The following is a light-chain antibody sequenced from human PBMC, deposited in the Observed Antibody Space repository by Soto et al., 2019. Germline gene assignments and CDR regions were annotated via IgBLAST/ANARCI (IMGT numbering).Light chain of an antibody. V-gene: IGLV2-23*01. J-gene: IGLJ1*01. CDR1: TSDVGSYSL. CDR3: CSYAGSVTYV. Sequence: QSVLTQPASVSGSPGQSITISCTGTTSDVGSYSLVSWYQQHPGKAPKLMIYEGTKRPSGVSNRFSGSKSGNTASLTISGLQAEDEADYYCCSYAGSVTYVFGTGTKVTVL. CDR2: EGT.